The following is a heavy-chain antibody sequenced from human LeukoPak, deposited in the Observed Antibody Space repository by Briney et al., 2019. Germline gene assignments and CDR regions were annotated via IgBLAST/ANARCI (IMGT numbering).Heavy chain of an antibody. CDR1: GGTFSSYA. V-gene: IGHV1-69*06. D-gene: IGHD6-6*01. Sequence: SVKVSCKASGGTFSSYAISWVRQAPGQGLEWMGGIIPIFGTANYAQKFQGRVTITADKSTSTAYMELSSLRSEDTAVYYCAAGYSSSAGSWFDPWGQGTLVTVSS. J-gene: IGHJ5*02. CDR2: IIPIFGTA. CDR3: AAGYSSSAGSWFDP.